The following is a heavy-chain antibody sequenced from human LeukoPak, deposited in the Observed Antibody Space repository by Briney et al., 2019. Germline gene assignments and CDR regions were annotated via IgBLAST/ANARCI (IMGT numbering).Heavy chain of an antibody. J-gene: IGHJ3*02. CDR2: IYYSGST. CDR1: GGSISSSSYY. CDR3: AIGPQGAFDI. Sequence: SETLSLTCTVSGGSISSSSYYWGWIRQPPGKGLEWIGSIYYSGSTYYNPSLKSRVTISVDTSKNQFSLKLSSVTAADTAVYYCAIGPQGAFDIWGQGTMVTVSS. V-gene: IGHV4-39*07.